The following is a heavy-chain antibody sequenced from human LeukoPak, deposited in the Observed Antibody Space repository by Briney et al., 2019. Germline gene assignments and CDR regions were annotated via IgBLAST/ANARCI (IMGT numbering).Heavy chain of an antibody. J-gene: IGHJ4*02. V-gene: IGHV4-59*08. CDR2: IYYSGST. D-gene: IGHD1-26*01. CDR1: GGTISSYY. CDR3: ARNSAYSGTYY. Sequence: SETLSLTCTVSGGTISSYYRSWIRQPPGKGLEWIGYIYYSGSTNYNPCLKSRVPISVDTSKNQFSLKLSSVTAADTAVYHCARNSAYSGTYYWGQGTLVTVSS.